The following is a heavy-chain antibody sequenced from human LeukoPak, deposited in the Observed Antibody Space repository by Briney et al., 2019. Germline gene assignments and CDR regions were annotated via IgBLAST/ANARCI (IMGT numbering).Heavy chain of an antibody. V-gene: IGHV3-48*03. D-gene: IGHD3-22*01. CDR3: ARDGVYYDSSGLDY. CDR2: ISASGTIT. Sequence: GGSLRLSCAASGFTFSSYEMNWVRQAPGKGLEWISYISASGTITHYADSVEGRFTISRDNAKNSLYLQMNSLRAEDTAVFYCARDGVYYDSSGLDYWGQGTLVTVSS. J-gene: IGHJ4*02. CDR1: GFTFSSYE.